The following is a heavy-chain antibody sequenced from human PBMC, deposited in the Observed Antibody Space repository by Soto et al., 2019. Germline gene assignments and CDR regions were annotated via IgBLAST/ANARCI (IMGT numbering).Heavy chain of an antibody. CDR2: IYYSGST. D-gene: IGHD6-13*01. CDR3: ARGYSSSWWWFDP. J-gene: IGHJ5*02. CDR1: GGSISSGGYY. Sequence: QVQLQESGPGLVKPSQTLSLTCTVSGGSISSGGYYWSWIRQDPGKGLEWIGYIYYSGSTYYNPSLKSRVTISVDTSKNQFSLKLSSVTAADTAVYYCARGYSSSWWWFDPWGQGTLVTVSS. V-gene: IGHV4-31*03.